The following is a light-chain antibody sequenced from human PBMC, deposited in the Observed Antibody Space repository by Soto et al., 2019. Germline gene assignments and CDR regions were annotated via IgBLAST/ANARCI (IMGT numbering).Light chain of an antibody. Sequence: ENFFTQSPGIVSLSPGQRATLSSKASQTVDNFLASYQLKPGKAPRLLIYDATKRASGIPVRFTGSGSGTDFILTISNIEAEDVAIYYCQQRKKWTPITFGQGTRLE. CDR3: QQRKKWTPIT. V-gene: IGKV3-11*01. J-gene: IGKJ5*01. CDR2: DAT. CDR1: QTVDNF.